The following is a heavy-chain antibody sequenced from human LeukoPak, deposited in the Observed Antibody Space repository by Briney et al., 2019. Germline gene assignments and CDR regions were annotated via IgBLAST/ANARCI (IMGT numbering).Heavy chain of an antibody. J-gene: IGHJ5*02. V-gene: IGHV4-4*07. CDR1: GGSIRSYY. Sequence: PSETLSLTCTVSGGSIRSYYWNWIRQPAGKGLEWIGRIYTTGITNYNPSLKSRVTMSVDTSKNDFSLKLSSVTAADTAVYYCARDRDWNYWFDAWGQGTPVTVST. CDR2: IYTTGIT. CDR3: ARDRDWNYWFDA. D-gene: IGHD1-7*01.